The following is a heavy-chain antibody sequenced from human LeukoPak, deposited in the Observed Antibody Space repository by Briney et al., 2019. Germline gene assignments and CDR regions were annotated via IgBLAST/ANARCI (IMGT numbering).Heavy chain of an antibody. CDR3: ARDHYSSTDY. Sequence: GGSLRLSCADSGFTFSSYWMRWVRQAPGKELEWVANIKQDGSEKYYVDSVKGRFTISRDNAKNSLYLQMNSLRAEDTAVYYCARDHYSSTDYWGQGTMVTVSS. J-gene: IGHJ4*02. D-gene: IGHD6-19*01. V-gene: IGHV3-7*01. CDR1: GFTFSSYW. CDR2: IKQDGSEK.